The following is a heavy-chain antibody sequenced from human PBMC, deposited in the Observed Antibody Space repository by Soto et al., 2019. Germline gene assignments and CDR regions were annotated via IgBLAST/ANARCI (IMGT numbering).Heavy chain of an antibody. D-gene: IGHD2-21*02. CDR1: GYTFARSS. V-gene: IGHV5-51*01. Sequence: GESLKISCKASGYTFARSSIGWVRQMPGKGLEWMGIIYPANSETRYSPSFQGQVTISADKSISTAYLQWSSLKASDTAMYYCARTDGGNSGYYYYGMDGRGQRTTVTAP. CDR3: ARTDGGNSGYYYYGMDG. CDR2: IYPANSET. J-gene: IGHJ6*02.